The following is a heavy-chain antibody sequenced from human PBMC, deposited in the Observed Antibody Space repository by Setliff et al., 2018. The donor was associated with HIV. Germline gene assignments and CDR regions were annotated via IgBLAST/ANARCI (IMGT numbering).Heavy chain of an antibody. Sequence: SETLSLTCTVSGASISSGNHYWNWIRQPAGKGLEWIGHFYTSGSTNYNPSLKSRVTISVDTSKNHFSLKLSSVTAADTAVYYCARGSGGIAAAGWFDPWGQGTLVTVSS. CDR3: ARGSGGIAAAGWFDP. J-gene: IGHJ5*02. CDR1: GASISSGNHY. D-gene: IGHD6-13*01. V-gene: IGHV4-61*09. CDR2: FYTSGST.